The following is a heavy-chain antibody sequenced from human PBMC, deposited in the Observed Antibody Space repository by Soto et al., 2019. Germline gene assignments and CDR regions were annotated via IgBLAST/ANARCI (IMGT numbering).Heavy chain of an antibody. V-gene: IGHV3-30-3*01. Sequence: QVQLVESGGGVVQPGRSLRLSCAASGFTFSSYAMHWVRQAPGKGLEWVAVISYDGSNKYYADSVKGRFTISRDNSKNTLYLQMNSLRAEDTAVYYCARGRAGYCSSTSCSPISGYWGRGTLVTVSS. CDR2: ISYDGSNK. D-gene: IGHD2-2*01. J-gene: IGHJ4*02. CDR3: ARGRAGYCSSTSCSPISGY. CDR1: GFTFSSYA.